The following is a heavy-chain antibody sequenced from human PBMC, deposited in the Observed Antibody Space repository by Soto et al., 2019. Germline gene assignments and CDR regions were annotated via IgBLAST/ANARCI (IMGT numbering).Heavy chain of an antibody. J-gene: IGHJ5*02. CDR2: IYYSGST. Sequence: QVQLQESGPGLVKPSQTLSLTCTVSGGSISSGDYYWSWIRQPPGKGLEWIGYIYYSGSTYYNPSLKRRVTSSVHQSKNQFSLNLSSVPAADPAVYYCASFVRGLWFGESKYNWFDPWGQGTLVTVSS. CDR3: ASFVRGLWFGESKYNWFDP. CDR1: GGSISSGDYY. V-gene: IGHV4-30-4*01. D-gene: IGHD3-10*01.